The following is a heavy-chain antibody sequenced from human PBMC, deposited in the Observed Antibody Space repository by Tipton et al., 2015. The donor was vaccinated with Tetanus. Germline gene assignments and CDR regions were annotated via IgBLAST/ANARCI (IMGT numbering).Heavy chain of an antibody. CDR1: AGSFSGYY. V-gene: IGHV4-34*01. CDR3: ARDNRVPLRFGELLEFYYYYGMDV. J-gene: IGHJ6*02. CDR2: INHSGST. Sequence: TLSLTCAVYAGSFSGYYWTWIRQSPGEGLEWIGEINHSGSTNYNPSLKSRVTMSVDRSKNQFSLKLGSVTAADTAVYYCARDNRVPLRFGELLEFYYYYGMDVWGQGTTVTVSS. D-gene: IGHD3-10*01.